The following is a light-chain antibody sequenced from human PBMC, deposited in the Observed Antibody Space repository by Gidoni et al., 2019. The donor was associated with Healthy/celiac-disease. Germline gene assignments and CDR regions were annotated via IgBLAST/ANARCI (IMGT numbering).Light chain of an antibody. V-gene: IGKV3-15*01. CDR2: GAS. CDR1: QSVSSN. CDR3: QQYNNWPPWT. Sequence: EIVMTQSPATLSVSPGERATLSCRASQSVSSNLAWYQQKPGQAPRLLIYGASTRATGFPAGFSGSGSGTEFTLTISSLQSEDFAVYYCQQYNNWPPWTFGQGTKVEIK. J-gene: IGKJ1*01.